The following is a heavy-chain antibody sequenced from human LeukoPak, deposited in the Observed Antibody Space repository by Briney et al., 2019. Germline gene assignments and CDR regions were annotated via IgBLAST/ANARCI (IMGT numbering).Heavy chain of an antibody. Sequence: PSETLSLTCAVSGGSISSSNWWSWVRQPPGKGLEWIGEIYHSGSTNYNPSLKSRVTISVDTSKNQFSLKLSSVTAADTAVYYCAGAGGYYDSSGYSYLDYWGQGTLVSVSS. CDR2: IYHSGST. V-gene: IGHV4-4*02. CDR3: AGAGGYYDSSGYSYLDY. D-gene: IGHD3-22*01. J-gene: IGHJ4*02. CDR1: GGSISSSNW.